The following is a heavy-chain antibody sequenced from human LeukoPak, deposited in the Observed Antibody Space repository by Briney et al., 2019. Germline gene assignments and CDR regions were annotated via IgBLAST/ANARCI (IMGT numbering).Heavy chain of an antibody. J-gene: IGHJ5*02. Sequence: SETLSLTCTVSGGSISSYYWSWIRQPPGKGLEWIGYIYYSGSTNYDPSLKSRVTISVDTSKNQFSLKLSSVTAADTAVYYCAGVHYYGSGSYESWFDPWGQGTLVPVSS. D-gene: IGHD3-10*01. V-gene: IGHV4-59*01. CDR2: IYYSGST. CDR3: AGVHYYGSGSYESWFDP. CDR1: GGSISSYY.